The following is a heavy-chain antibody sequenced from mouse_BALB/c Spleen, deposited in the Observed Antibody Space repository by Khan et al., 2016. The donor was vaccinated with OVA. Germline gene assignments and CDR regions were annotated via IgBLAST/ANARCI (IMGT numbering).Heavy chain of an antibody. V-gene: IGHV3-2*02. CDR2: ISYSGRT. CDR1: GYSITSDYA. D-gene: IGHD1-1*01. Sequence: EVQLQESGPGLVKPSQSLSLTCTVTGYSITSDYAWNWIRQFPGNKLEWMGYISYSGRTSYNPSLKSRISITRDTSKNQFFLQLKSVTTEDTAPHYCARSVTITTVVATDFDYWGQGTTLTVSS. CDR3: ARSVTITTVVATDFDY. J-gene: IGHJ2*01.